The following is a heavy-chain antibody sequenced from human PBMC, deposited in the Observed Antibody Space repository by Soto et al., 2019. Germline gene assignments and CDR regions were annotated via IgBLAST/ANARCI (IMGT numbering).Heavy chain of an antibody. V-gene: IGHV3-7*03. CDR3: ARDPYCGGDCYPY. CDR1: RFTFSSYW. CDR2: IKQDGSEK. J-gene: IGHJ4*02. Sequence: PEGSLRLSCAASRFTFSSYWMSWVRQAPGKGLEWVANIKQDGSEKYYVDSVKGRFTISRDNAKNSLYLQMNSLRAEDTAVYYCARDPYCGGDCYPYWGQGTLVTVSS. D-gene: IGHD2-21*02.